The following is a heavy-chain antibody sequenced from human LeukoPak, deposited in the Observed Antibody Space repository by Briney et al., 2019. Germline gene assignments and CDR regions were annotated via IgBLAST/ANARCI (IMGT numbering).Heavy chain of an antibody. V-gene: IGHV4-59*01. D-gene: IGHD2-15*01. J-gene: IGHJ5*02. CDR1: GSSITNYY. Sequence: SETLSLTCTVSGSSITNYYWIWIRQPPGKGLEWIGHISYSGSTNYNPSLRSRVTMSVDTSKNQFSLKVTSVTAADTAVYYCARGHDGVVGWFAPWGRGTLVTVSS. CDR3: ARGHDGVVGWFAP. CDR2: ISYSGST.